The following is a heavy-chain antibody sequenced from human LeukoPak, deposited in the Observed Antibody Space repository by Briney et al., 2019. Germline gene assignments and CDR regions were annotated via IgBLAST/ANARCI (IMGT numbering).Heavy chain of an antibody. CDR2: INPSGGST. CDR3: ARPYSSSWYDFDY. CDR1: GYTFTSYY. Sequence: ASVKVSCKASGYTFTSYYMHWVRQAPGQGLEWMGIINPSGGSTSYAQKFQGRVTMTRDTSISTAYMELSRLRSDDTAVYYCARPYSSSWYDFDYWGKGTLVTVSS. D-gene: IGHD6-13*01. J-gene: IGHJ4*02. V-gene: IGHV1-46*01.